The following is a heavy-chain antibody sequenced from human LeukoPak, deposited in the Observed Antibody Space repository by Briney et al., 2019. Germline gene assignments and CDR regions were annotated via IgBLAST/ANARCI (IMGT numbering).Heavy chain of an antibody. CDR2: IWYDGSNR. V-gene: IGHV3-33*01. J-gene: IGHJ4*02. D-gene: IGHD3-16*01. CDR1: GFIFSDYG. CDR3: ARDPLGVLSYFDY. Sequence: GGSLRLSCAASGFIFSDYGMHWVRQAPGKGLKGGEVIWYDGSNRYYSDSLKGRFTISRDNSKKTLNLQMKSMTADDTAVYYCARDPLGVLSYFDYWGQGTLVTVSS.